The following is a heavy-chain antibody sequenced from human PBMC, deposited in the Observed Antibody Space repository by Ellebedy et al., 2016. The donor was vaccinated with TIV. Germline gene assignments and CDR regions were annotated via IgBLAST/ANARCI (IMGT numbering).Heavy chain of an antibody. CDR3: ARGEDYYGSAIDGMDV. V-gene: IGHV3-64*02. J-gene: IGHJ6*02. CDR1: GFTCRDYA. Sequence: PGGSLRLSCAASGFTCRDYAMHWVRQAPGKGLEYVSAMSSNGGSTYYADSVQGRFTISRDNSKNTVYLQMGSLRAEDTAVYYCARGEDYYGSAIDGMDVWGQGTTVTVSS. D-gene: IGHD3-10*01. CDR2: MSSNGGST.